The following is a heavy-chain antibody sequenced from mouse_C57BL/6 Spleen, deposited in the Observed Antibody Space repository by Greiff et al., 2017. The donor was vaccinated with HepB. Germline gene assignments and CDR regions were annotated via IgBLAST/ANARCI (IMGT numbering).Heavy chain of an antibody. Sequence: QVQLQQSGAELARPGASVKLSCKASGYTFTSYGISWVKQRTGQGLEWIGEIYPRSGNTYYNEKFKGKATLTADKSSSTAYMELRSLTSEDSAVYLCARYGYDGAWFAYWGQGTLVTVSA. CDR2: IYPRSGNT. J-gene: IGHJ3*01. CDR3: ARYGYDGAWFAY. D-gene: IGHD2-2*01. V-gene: IGHV1-81*01. CDR1: GYTFTSYG.